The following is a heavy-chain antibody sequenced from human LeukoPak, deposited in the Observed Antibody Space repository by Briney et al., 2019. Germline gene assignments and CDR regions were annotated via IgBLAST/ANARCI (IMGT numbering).Heavy chain of an antibody. CDR1: GGSISSSSYY. CDR3: ARDVPYCSSTSCYTPNWFDP. J-gene: IGHJ5*02. CDR2: IYYSGST. D-gene: IGHD2-2*02. Sequence: PSETLSLTCTVSGGSISSSSYYWGWIRQPPGKGLEWIGSIYYSGSTNYNPSLKSRVTISVDTSKNQFSLKLSSVTAADTAVYYCARDVPYCSSTSCYTPNWFDPWGQGTLVTVSS. V-gene: IGHV4-39*07.